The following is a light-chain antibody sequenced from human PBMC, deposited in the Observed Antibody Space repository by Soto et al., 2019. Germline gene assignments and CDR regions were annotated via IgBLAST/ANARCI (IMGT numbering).Light chain of an antibody. Sequence: DIQMSQSPSTLSASVGDRVTITCRASQSIRSWLAWYQQKPGTAPKLLIYKASTFQSGVPARFSGSGSGTEFPLTISSLQPDDSATYYCQQYNDNWTFGQGTKVEIK. CDR2: KAS. J-gene: IGKJ1*01. CDR3: QQYNDNWT. V-gene: IGKV1-5*03. CDR1: QSIRSW.